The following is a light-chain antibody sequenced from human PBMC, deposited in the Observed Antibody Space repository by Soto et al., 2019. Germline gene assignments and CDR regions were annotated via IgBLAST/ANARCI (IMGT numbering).Light chain of an antibody. CDR2: NNV. J-gene: IGLJ3*02. CDR3: AAWDVSLNGHWL. CDR1: NSNIGTNS. V-gene: IGLV1-44*01. Sequence: HSVLTQPPSVSGTPGQTVTISCSGGNSNIGTNSVNWYQQLPGMAPKLLIYNNVQRPSGVPDRISGSKSGTSASLAISGLQSEDEGQYFCAAWDVSLNGHWLFGGGTKVTVL.